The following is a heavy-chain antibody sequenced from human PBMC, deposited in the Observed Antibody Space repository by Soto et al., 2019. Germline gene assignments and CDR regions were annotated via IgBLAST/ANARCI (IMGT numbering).Heavy chain of an antibody. Sequence: EVQLLESGGGLVQPGGSLRLSCAASGFTFSSYAMSWVRQAPGKGLEWVSAISGSGGSTYYADSVKGRFTISRDNSKNTLYLQMNSLRAEDTAVYYCVRENYGAQPDYYGMDVWGQGTTVTVSS. CDR2: ISGSGGST. CDR3: VRENYGAQPDYYGMDV. V-gene: IGHV3-23*01. J-gene: IGHJ6*02. CDR1: GFTFSSYA. D-gene: IGHD4-17*01.